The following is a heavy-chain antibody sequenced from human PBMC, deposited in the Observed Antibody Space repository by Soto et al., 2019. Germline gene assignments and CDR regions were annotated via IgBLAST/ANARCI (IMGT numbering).Heavy chain of an antibody. CDR1: GYSFITYS. CDR3: ASSTMVRGVLYGMDV. J-gene: IGHJ6*04. V-gene: IGHV5-10-1*01. D-gene: IGHD3-10*01. CDR2: IDPSDPCT. Sequence: GEALKISWKGSGYSFITYSLSCVRQKPWKGLEWLGRIDPSDPCTNYSPSYQGHVTISADKSISTAYLQWSSLKASDTAMYYCASSTMVRGVLYGMDVWGEGTTVTVSA.